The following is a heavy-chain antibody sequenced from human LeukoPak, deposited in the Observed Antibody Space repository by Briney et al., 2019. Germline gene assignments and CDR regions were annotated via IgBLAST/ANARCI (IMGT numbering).Heavy chain of an antibody. Sequence: ETLSLSCAVYGGSFSGYYRSWIRQPPGKGLEWIGEMNHSGSTNYNPSLKSRVTISVDTSKNQFSLRLSSVTAADTAVYYCARGRQPLVRSRSWNWFDPWGQGTLVTVSS. D-gene: IGHD6-13*01. CDR1: GGSFSGYY. CDR2: MNHSGST. V-gene: IGHV4-34*01. J-gene: IGHJ5*02. CDR3: ARGRQPLVRSRSWNWFDP.